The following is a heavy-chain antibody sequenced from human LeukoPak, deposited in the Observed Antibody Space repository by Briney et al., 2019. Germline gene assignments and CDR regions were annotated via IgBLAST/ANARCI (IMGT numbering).Heavy chain of an antibody. J-gene: IGHJ3*02. CDR1: GFTFSSYS. CDR3: ARARYSYAAGAFDI. Sequence: GSLRLSCAASGFTFSSYSMNWVRQAPGKGLEWVSSISSSSSYIYYADSVKGRFTIFRDNAKNSLYLQMNSLRAEDTAVYYCARARYSYAAGAFDIWGQGTMVTVSS. D-gene: IGHD5-18*01. V-gene: IGHV3-21*01. CDR2: ISSSSSYI.